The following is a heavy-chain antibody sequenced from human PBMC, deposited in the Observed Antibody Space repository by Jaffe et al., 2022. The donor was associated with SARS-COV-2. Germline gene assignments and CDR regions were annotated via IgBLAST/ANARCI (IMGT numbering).Heavy chain of an antibody. CDR3: AKAQNMITFGAKDY. D-gene: IGHD3-16*01. V-gene: IGHV3-30*18. J-gene: IGHJ4*02. CDR2: ISYDGSNK. CDR1: GFTFSSYG. Sequence: QVQLVESGGGVVQPGRSLRLSCAASGFTFSSYGMHWVRQAPGKGLEWVAVISYDGSNKYYADSVKGRFTISRDNSKNTLYLQMNSLRAEDTAVYYCAKAQNMITFGAKDYWGQGTLVTVSS.